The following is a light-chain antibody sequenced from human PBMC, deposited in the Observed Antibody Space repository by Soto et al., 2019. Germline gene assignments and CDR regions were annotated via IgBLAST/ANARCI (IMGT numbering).Light chain of an antibody. Sequence: EIVFTQSPCTLSLSPGERATLSCRASQSVSSSYLAWYQQKPGQAPRLLIYGASNRATGIPDRFSGSGSGTDFTLTISRLEPEDFAVYYCQQYGASPRTFGQGTKVDIK. CDR2: GAS. CDR3: QQYGASPRT. J-gene: IGKJ1*01. V-gene: IGKV3-20*01. CDR1: QSVSSSY.